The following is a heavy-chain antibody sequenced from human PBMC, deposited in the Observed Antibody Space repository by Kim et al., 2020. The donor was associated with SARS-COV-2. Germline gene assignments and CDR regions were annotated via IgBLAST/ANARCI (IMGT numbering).Heavy chain of an antibody. Sequence: ASVKVSCKASGYTFTSYYMHWVRQAPGQGLEWMGIINPSGGSTSYAQKFQGRVTMTRDTSTSTVYMELSSLRSEDTAVYYCARGGALDHYYGSDLNDYYYYYGMDVWGQGTTVTVSS. D-gene: IGHD3-10*01. CDR1: GYTFTSYY. V-gene: IGHV1-46*01. J-gene: IGHJ6*02. CDR3: ARGGALDHYYGSDLNDYYYYYGMDV. CDR2: INPSGGST.